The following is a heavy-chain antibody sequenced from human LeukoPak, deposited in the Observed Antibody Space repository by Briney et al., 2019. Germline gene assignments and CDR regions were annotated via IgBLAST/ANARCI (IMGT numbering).Heavy chain of an antibody. Sequence: PGGSLRLSCAVSGFMFSTYRMNSVRQAPGKGLEWVSSISTSSTYIYYADSLKGRFTISRDNAKNSLFLQMNSLRAEDTAVYYCARAETRRYCSGGSCPADAFDIWGQGTMVTVSS. CDR3: ARAETRRYCSGGSCPADAFDI. CDR2: ISTSSTYI. V-gene: IGHV3-21*01. J-gene: IGHJ3*02. CDR1: GFMFSTYR. D-gene: IGHD2-15*01.